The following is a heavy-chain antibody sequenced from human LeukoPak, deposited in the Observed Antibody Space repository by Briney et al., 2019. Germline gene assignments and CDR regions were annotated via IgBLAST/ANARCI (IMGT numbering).Heavy chain of an antibody. CDR2: IYYSGST. CDR1: GGSISSGGYY. D-gene: IGHD6-13*01. Sequence: SETLSLTCTVSGGSISSGGYYWSWIRQHPGKGLEWIGYIYYSGSTYYNPSLKSRVTISVDTSKNQFSLKLSSVTAADTAVYYCARHSGGIIAAAGKTVDYWGQGTLVTVSS. CDR3: ARHSGGIIAAAGKTVDY. V-gene: IGHV4-31*03. J-gene: IGHJ4*02.